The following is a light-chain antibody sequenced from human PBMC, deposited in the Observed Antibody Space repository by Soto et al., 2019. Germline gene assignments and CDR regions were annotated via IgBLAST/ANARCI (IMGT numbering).Light chain of an antibody. CDR3: QQYCKT. J-gene: IGKJ4*01. CDR2: GAS. CDR1: QTVSSSY. Sequence: EIVLTQSPGTLSLSPGERATLSCRASQTVSSSYLAWYQQKPGQAPRLLIYGASSRATGIPDRFSGSGSGTDFTHTINRLEPEDFAGYYCQQYCKTFGGGTKVEIK. V-gene: IGKV3-20*01.